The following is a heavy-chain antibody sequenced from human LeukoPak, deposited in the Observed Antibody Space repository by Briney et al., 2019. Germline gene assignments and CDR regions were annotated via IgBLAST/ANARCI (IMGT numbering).Heavy chain of an antibody. V-gene: IGHV4-59*01. D-gene: IGHD2-15*01. J-gene: IGHJ6*03. Sequence: PSETLSLTCTVSGGSISSYYWSWIRQPPGKGLEWIGYIYYSGSTNYNPSLKSRVTISVDTSKNQFSLKLSSVTAADTAVYYCARVPKLLDYYYYYYMDVWGKGTTVTVSS. CDR2: IYYSGST. CDR3: ARVPKLLDYYYYYYMDV. CDR1: GGSISSYY.